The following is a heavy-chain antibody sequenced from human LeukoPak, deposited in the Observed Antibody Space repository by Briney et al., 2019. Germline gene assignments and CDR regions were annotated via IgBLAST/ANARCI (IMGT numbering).Heavy chain of an antibody. CDR2: ISYDGSSK. D-gene: IGHD1-26*01. J-gene: IGHJ4*02. CDR1: GFTFSSYG. Sequence: GGSLRLSCAASGFTFSSYGMHWVRQAPGKGLEWVAVISYDGSSKYYADSVKGRFTISRDNSKNTLYLQMNSLRAEDTAVYYCAKDAAGALDYWGQGTLVTVSS. CDR3: AKDAAGALDY. V-gene: IGHV3-30*18.